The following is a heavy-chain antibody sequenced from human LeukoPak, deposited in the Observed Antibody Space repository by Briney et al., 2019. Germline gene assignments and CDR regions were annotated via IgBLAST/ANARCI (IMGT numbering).Heavy chain of an antibody. V-gene: IGHV3-30*18. CDR2: ISYDGSNK. J-gene: IGHJ4*02. Sequence: SGGSLRLSCAASGFTFSSYGMHWVHQAPGKGLEWVAVISYDGSNKYYADSVKGRFTISRDNSKNTLYLQMNSLRAEDTAVYYCAEAPRTVTTLVYWGQGTLVTVSS. CDR1: GFTFSSYG. CDR3: AEAPRTVTTLVY. D-gene: IGHD4-17*01.